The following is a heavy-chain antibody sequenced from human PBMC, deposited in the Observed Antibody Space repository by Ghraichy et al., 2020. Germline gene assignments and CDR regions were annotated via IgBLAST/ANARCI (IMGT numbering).Heavy chain of an antibody. Sequence: GGSLRLSCAASGFTFSSYWMSWVRQAPGKGLEWVANIKQDGSEQYYVDSVEGRFTIARDNAKNSLYLQMNSLRAEDTAVYYCATNMDYDAFDIWGQGTMVTVSS. D-gene: IGHD2/OR15-2a*01. CDR3: ATNMDYDAFDI. CDR1: GFTFSSYW. J-gene: IGHJ3*02. CDR2: IKQDGSEQ. V-gene: IGHV3-7*03.